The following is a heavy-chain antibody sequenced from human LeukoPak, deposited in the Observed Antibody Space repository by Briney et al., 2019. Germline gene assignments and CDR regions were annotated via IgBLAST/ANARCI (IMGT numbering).Heavy chain of an antibody. CDR1: GYTFTGYY. V-gene: IGHV1-2*02. D-gene: IGHD2-2*01. J-gene: IGHJ4*02. CDR3: ARDSEVVPAALDY. CDR2: INPNSGGT. Sequence: ASVKVSCKASGYTFTGYYMHWVRQAPGQGHEWMGWINPNSGGTNYAQKFQGRVTMTRDTSISTAYMELSRLRSDDTAVYYCARDSEVVPAALDYWGQGTLVTVSS.